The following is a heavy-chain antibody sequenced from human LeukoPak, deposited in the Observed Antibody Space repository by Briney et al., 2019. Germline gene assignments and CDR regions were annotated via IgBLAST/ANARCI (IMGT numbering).Heavy chain of an antibody. J-gene: IGHJ4*02. V-gene: IGHV1-18*04. D-gene: IGHD3-3*01. CDR3: ARDHLSDDFWSGYSL. CDR1: GYTFTGYY. Sequence: GASVKVSCKASGYTFTGYYMHWVRQAPGQGLEWMGWISAYNGNTNYAQKLQGRVTMTTDTSTSTAYMELRSLRSDDTAVYYCARDHLSDDFWSGYSLWGQGTLVTVSS. CDR2: ISAYNGNT.